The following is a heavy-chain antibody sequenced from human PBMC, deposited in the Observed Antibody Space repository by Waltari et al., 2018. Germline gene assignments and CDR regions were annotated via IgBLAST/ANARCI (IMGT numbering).Heavy chain of an antibody. CDR2: IIPILGIA. V-gene: IGHV1-69*10. J-gene: IGHJ3*02. Sequence: QVQLVQSGAEVKKPGSSVKVSCKASGGTFSSYAISWVRQAPGQGLEWMGGIIPILGIANYAQKFQGRVTITADKSTSTAYMELSSLRSEDTAVYYCAAGYYDILTGYSDAFDIWGQGTMVTVSS. CDR1: GGTFSSYA. D-gene: IGHD3-9*01. CDR3: AAGYYDILTGYSDAFDI.